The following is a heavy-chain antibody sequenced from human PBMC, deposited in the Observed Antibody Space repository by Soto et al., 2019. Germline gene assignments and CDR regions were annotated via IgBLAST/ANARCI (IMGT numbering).Heavy chain of an antibody. CDR3: PRCAVLSTTSGGWCNWFDP. CDR1: EFTFSNYA. J-gene: IGHJ5*02. Sequence: EVQLLESGGGLVQPGGSLRLSCTASEFTFSNYAMSWVRQAPGKGLEWVSAISASGAATYYVDSVKGRFTISRDNSNHTLYVQMNSLRAEVTGVSYCPRCAVLSTTSGGWCNWFDPWGQGTLVTVSS. CDR2: ISASGAAT. D-gene: IGHD2-21*01. V-gene: IGHV3-23*01.